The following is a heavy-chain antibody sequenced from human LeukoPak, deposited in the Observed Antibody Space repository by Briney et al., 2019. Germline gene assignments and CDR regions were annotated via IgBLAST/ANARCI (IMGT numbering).Heavy chain of an antibody. D-gene: IGHD1-1*01. J-gene: IGHJ4*02. Sequence: GGSLRLSCAASGFTFSSYWMSWVRQAPGKGLEWVSGISDSGSSTYYADSVKGRFTISRDNSKNTLYLQMNSLRAEDTAVYYCAKDRRFSLEGNFDYWGQGTLVTVSS. CDR2: ISDSGSST. CDR3: AKDRRFSLEGNFDY. V-gene: IGHV3-23*01. CDR1: GFTFSSYW.